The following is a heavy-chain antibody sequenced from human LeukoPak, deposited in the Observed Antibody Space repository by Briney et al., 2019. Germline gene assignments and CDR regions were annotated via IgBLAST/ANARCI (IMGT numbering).Heavy chain of an antibody. J-gene: IGHJ3*02. CDR2: IYHSGST. CDR3: ARDSGGNYGDYDGIGAFDI. CDR1: GYSISSGYY. D-gene: IGHD4-17*01. V-gene: IGHV4-38-2*02. Sequence: PSETLSLTCAVSGYSISSGYYWGWIRQPPGKGLEWIGCIYHSGSTYYNPSLKSRVTISVDMSKNQFSLKLSSVTAADTAVYYCARDSGGNYGDYDGIGAFDIWGQGTMVTVSS.